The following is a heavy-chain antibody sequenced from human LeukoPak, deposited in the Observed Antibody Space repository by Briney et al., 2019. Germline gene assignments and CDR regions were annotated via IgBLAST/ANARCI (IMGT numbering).Heavy chain of an antibody. J-gene: IGHJ4*02. V-gene: IGHV4-59*01. CDR3: ARNFGSSWYYFDY. D-gene: IGHD6-13*01. Sequence: SETLSLTCTVFGGSISGYYWSWIRQPPGKGLEWIGYIYYSGNTNYNPSLKSRVTISVDTSNNQFSLKLSSVTAADTAVYYCARNFGSSWYYFDYWGQGTLVTVSS. CDR2: IYYSGNT. CDR1: GGSISGYY.